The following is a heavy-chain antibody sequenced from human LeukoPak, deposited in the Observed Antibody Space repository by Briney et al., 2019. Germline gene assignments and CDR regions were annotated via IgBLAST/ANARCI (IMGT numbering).Heavy chain of an antibody. J-gene: IGHJ4*02. Sequence: ASVKVSCKASGGTFNTYAINWVRQAPEQGLEWMGWVNPNSGGTNYAQKFQGRVTMTRDTSISTAYMELSRLRSDDTAVYYCARLAVAGRRAQGYWGQGTLVTVSS. D-gene: IGHD6-19*01. CDR1: GGTFNTYA. CDR3: ARLAVAGRRAQGY. CDR2: VNPNSGGT. V-gene: IGHV1-2*02.